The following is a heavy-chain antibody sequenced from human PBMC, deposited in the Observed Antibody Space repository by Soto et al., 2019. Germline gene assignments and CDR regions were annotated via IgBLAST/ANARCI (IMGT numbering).Heavy chain of an antibody. CDR3: AKVHGSGPYNKFPDY. CDR1: GFPFSTYA. D-gene: IGHD3-10*01. CDR2: ISGSGCST. Sequence: GGSLRLSCASSGFPFSTYAMTWVRQAPGKGLEWVSLISGSGCSTYYADSVKGRFTISRDNSRDTVYLQMNTLRAEDTAVYYCAKVHGSGPYNKFPDYWGQGTHLTVCS. J-gene: IGHJ4*02. V-gene: IGHV3-23*01.